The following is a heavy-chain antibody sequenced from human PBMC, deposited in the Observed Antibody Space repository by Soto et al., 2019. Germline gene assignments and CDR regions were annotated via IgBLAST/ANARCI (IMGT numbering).Heavy chain of an antibody. CDR3: ARDRGSLNTGDGTLDI. Sequence: SETLSLTCTISGGSFSTYYWSWIRQPPGKGLEWIGFVSYSGTTNYNPSLKSRVTISLDTSKNAFSLKLRSASAADTAVYFCARDRGSLNTGDGTLDIWGPGTMVTVSS. CDR2: VSYSGTT. J-gene: IGHJ3*02. CDR1: GGSFSTYY. V-gene: IGHV4-59*01. D-gene: IGHD4-17*01.